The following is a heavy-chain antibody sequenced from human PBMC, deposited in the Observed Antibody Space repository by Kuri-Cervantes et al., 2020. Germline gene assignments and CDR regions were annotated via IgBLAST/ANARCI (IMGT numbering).Heavy chain of an antibody. CDR3: ARVVVVVPDPNIGGWYFDL. CDR1: GGTFSSYA. CDR2: IIPIFGTA. V-gene: IGHV1-69*13. Sequence: SVKVSCKASGGTFSSYAISWVRQAPGQGLEWMGGIIPIFGTANYAQKFQGGVTITADESTSTAYMELSSLRSEDTAVYYCARVVVVVPDPNIGGWYFDLWGRGTLVTVSS. D-gene: IGHD2-2*01. J-gene: IGHJ2*01.